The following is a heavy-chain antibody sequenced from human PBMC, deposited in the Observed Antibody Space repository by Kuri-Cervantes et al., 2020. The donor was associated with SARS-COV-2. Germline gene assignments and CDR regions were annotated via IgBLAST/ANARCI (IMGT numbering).Heavy chain of an antibody. CDR3: ASGYSIDY. CDR1: GFTFSSYA. J-gene: IGHJ4*02. D-gene: IGHD3-22*01. CDR2: ISGSGGST. V-gene: IGHV3-23*01. Sequence: GESLKISCAASGFTFSSYAMSWVRQAPGKGLEWVSAISGSGGSTYYADSVKDRFTISRDNSKNTLYLQMNSLRAEDTAVYYCASGYSIDYWGQGTLVTVSS.